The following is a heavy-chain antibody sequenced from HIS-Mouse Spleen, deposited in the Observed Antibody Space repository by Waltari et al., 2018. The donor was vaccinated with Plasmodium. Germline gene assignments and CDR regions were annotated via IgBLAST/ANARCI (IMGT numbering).Heavy chain of an antibody. CDR3: ARVGDFWSGYCNDY. D-gene: IGHD3-3*01. J-gene: IGHJ4*02. CDR1: GFTFSSYW. Sequence: EVQLVESGGGLVQPGGSLRLSCAASGFTFSSYWMHWVRKAPGKGLVWVARMSSDGSSTSNADSVKGRLTISRDNAKNTLYLQMNRLRAEDTAVYYCARVGDFWSGYCNDYWGQGTLVTVSS. CDR2: MSSDGSST. V-gene: IGHV3-74*01.